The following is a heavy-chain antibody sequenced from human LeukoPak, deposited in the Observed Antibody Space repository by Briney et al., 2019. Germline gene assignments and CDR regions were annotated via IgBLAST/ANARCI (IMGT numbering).Heavy chain of an antibody. CDR1: GFTFSSYW. CDR3: ARVYETNGYLY. D-gene: IGHD3-22*01. Sequence: PGGSLRLSCAASGFTFSSYWMHWVRQVPGKGLVWVSRINTDGSTTSYAASVKGRFTISRDNAKSTVYLQMNSLRVEDTAVYYCARVYETNGYLYWGQGSLVTVSS. CDR2: INTDGSTT. V-gene: IGHV3-74*01. J-gene: IGHJ4*02.